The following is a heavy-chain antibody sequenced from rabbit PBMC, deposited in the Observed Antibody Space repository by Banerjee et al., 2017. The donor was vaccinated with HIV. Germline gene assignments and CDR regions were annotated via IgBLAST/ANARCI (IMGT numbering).Heavy chain of an antibody. CDR2: IYAGRSGNT. D-gene: IGHD2-1*01. J-gene: IGHJ3*01. Sequence: QEQLVESGGGLVQPEGSLTLTCTASGFTISSTYWICWVRQAPGKGLEWIACIYAGRSGNTYYASWAKGRFTISKTSSTTVTLQMTSLTAADTATYFCARDYGDFDSPGGLRGQGTLVTVS. CDR3: ARDYGDFDSPGGL. V-gene: IGHV1S45*01. CDR1: GFTISSTYW.